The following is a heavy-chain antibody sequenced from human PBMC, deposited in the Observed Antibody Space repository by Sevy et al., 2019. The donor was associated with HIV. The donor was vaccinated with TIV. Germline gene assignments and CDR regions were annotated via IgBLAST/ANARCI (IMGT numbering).Heavy chain of an antibody. Sequence: SETLSLTCTVSGGSFSTSYYWGGVRQPPGKGPEWIRCIHYSGSTYYNPSLKSRVSISVDTSKNSFSLKLSSVTAADTAVYYCANMGRGYYFYFELWGQRTLVTVSS. CDR1: GGSFSTSYY. CDR3: ANMGRGYYFYFEL. J-gene: IGHJ4*02. D-gene: IGHD3-3*01. CDR2: IHYSGST. V-gene: IGHV4-39*02.